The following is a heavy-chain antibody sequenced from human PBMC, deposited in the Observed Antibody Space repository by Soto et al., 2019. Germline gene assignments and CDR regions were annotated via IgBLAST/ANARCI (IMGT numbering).Heavy chain of an antibody. J-gene: IGHJ6*02. D-gene: IGHD3-22*01. CDR1: GFTFSSYG. CDR3: AKDGGRVLLRVYYYYGMDV. Sequence: PGGSLRLSCAASGFTFSSYGMHWVRQAPGKGLEWVAVISYDGSNKYYADSVKGRFTISRDNSKNTLYLQMNSLRAEDTAVYYCAKDGGRVLLRVYYYYGMDVWGQGTTVTVSS. V-gene: IGHV3-30*18. CDR2: ISYDGSNK.